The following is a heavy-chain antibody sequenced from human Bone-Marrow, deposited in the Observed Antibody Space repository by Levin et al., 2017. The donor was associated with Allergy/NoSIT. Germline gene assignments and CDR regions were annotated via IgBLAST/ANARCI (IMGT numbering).Heavy chain of an antibody. D-gene: IGHD5-18*01. Sequence: KNGESLKISCQGSGYTFTSHWIAWVRQMPGRGLEWMGIIYPDDSDTKYNPSFQGQVTISADKSINTAYLQWSSLKASDSAIYYCARVNTPKGGNNHYGLDVWGQGTAVTVSS. CDR2: IYPDDSDT. CDR3: ARVNTPKGGNNHYGLDV. J-gene: IGHJ6*02. V-gene: IGHV5-51*01. CDR1: GYTFTSHW.